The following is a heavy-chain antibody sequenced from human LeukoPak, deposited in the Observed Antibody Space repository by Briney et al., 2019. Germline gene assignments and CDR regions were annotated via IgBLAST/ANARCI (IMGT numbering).Heavy chain of an antibody. CDR3: ARGLGIAAAGFDY. J-gene: IGHJ4*02. V-gene: IGHV4-59*01. CDR1: GGSLSSYY. D-gene: IGHD6-13*01. CDR2: IYYSGST. Sequence: PSETLCLTCTVSGGSLSSYYWNWIRQPPGKGLEWMGYIYYSGSTNYNPSLKSRVTISVDTSKNQFSLKLSSVTAADTAVYYCARGLGIAAAGFDYWGQGTLVTVSS.